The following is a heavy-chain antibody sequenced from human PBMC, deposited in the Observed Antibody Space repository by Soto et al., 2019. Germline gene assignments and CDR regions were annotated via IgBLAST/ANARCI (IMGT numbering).Heavy chain of an antibody. CDR2: IYYSAST. CDR3: ARDSPGYGDYVLFDY. D-gene: IGHD4-17*01. Sequence: SETLCLTCTVSGGSIGNSNYYWGWIRQPPGKGLEWVGIIYYSASTYYNPSLKSRVTISVDTSKNQFSLQLNSVTPEDTAVYYCARDSPGYGDYVLFDYWGQGTLVTVSS. J-gene: IGHJ4*02. V-gene: IGHV4-39*02. CDR1: GGSIGNSNYY.